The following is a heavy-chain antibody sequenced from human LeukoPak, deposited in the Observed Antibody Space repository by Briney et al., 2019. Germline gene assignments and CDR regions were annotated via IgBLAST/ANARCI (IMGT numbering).Heavy chain of an antibody. V-gene: IGHV4-59*12. D-gene: IGHD6-6*01. CDR2: IYYSGST. Sequence: SETLSLTCTVSGGSISNYYWSWIRQPPGKGLEWIGHIYYSGSTNYNPSLKSRVTISVDTSKNQFSLKLSSVTAADTAVYYCARVSGIAARPVNFDYWGQGTLVTVSS. J-gene: IGHJ4*02. CDR1: GGSISNYY. CDR3: ARVSGIAARPVNFDY.